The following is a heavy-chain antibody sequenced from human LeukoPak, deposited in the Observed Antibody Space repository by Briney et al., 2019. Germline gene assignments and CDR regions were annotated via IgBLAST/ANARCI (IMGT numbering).Heavy chain of an antibody. J-gene: IGHJ5*02. CDR3: ARGTTVTTRWFDP. CDR1: GFPFSSYA. V-gene: IGHV3-64*01. D-gene: IGHD4-17*01. CDR2: ISSNGGST. Sequence: VQPGGSLRLSCAASGFPFSSYAMHWVRQAPGKGLEYVSAISSNGGSTYYANSVKGRFTISRDNSKNTLYLQMGSLRAEDMAVYYCARGTTVTTRWFDPWGQGTLVTVSS.